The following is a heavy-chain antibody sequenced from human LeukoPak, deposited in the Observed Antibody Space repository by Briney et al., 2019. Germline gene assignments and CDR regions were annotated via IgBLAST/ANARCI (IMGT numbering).Heavy chain of an antibody. Sequence: PSETLSLTCTVSGGSISSSSYSWGWIRQPPGKGLEWIGYIYYSGSTNYNPSLKSRVTISVDTSKNQFSLKLSSVTAADTAVYYCARGYYDILTGYSAFDYWGQGTLVTVSS. CDR3: ARGYYDILTGYSAFDY. J-gene: IGHJ4*02. CDR2: IYYSGST. D-gene: IGHD3-9*01. V-gene: IGHV4-61*05. CDR1: GGSISSSSYS.